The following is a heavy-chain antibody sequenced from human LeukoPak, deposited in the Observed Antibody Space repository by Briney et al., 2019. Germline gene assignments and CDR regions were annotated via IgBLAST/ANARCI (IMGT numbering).Heavy chain of an antibody. CDR1: GFTFGDYI. Sequence: PGRSLRLSCITSGFTFGDYIMSWVRQAPGKGLEWVGFSRSKVYGGTIEYAASVKGRFTISRDDSKSIAYLQMNSLKTEDTAVYYCIRVSTWSMRTWALDYWAQGTLVTVSS. J-gene: IGHJ4*02. D-gene: IGHD3-3*01. CDR2: SRSKVYGGTI. CDR3: IRVSTWSMRTWALDY. V-gene: IGHV3-49*04.